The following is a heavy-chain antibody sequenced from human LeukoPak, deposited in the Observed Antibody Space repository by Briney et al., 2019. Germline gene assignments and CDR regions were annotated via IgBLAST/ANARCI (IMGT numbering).Heavy chain of an antibody. CDR3: AREGNYGDYVIYYYYMDV. V-gene: IGHV3-7*01. CDR2: IKQDGSEK. D-gene: IGHD4-17*01. Sequence: PGGSLRLSCAASGFTFSSYWMSWVRQAPGKGLEWVANIKQDGSEKYYVDSVKGRFTISRDNAKNSLYLQMNSLRAEDTAVYYCAREGNYGDYVIYYYYMDVWAKGPRSPSP. J-gene: IGHJ6*03. CDR1: GFTFSSYW.